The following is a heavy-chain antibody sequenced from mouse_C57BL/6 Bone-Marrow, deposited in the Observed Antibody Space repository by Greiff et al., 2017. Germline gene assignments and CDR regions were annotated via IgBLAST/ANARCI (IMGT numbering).Heavy chain of an antibody. J-gene: IGHJ2*01. CDR2: IDPETGGT. V-gene: IGHV1-15*01. Sequence: QVHVKQSGAELVRPGASVTLSCKASGYTFTDYEMHWVKQTPVHGLEWIGAIDPETGGTAYNQKFKGKAILTADNSSSTAYMELRSLTSEDSAVYYCTVLDYWGQGTTLTVSS. CDR3: TVLDY. CDR1: GYTFTDYE.